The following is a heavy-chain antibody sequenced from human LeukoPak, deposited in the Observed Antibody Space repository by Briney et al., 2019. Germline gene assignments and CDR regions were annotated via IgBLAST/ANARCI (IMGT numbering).Heavy chain of an antibody. J-gene: IGHJ4*02. CDR2: INHSGST. CDR3: ARRGRYCSSTSCSTSLNFDY. D-gene: IGHD2-2*01. Sequence: MPSETLSLTCAVYGGSFSGYYWSWIRQPPGKGLEWIGEINHSGSTNYNPSLKSRVTISVDTSKNQFFLKLSSVTAADTAVYYCARRGRYCSSTSCSTSLNFDYWGQGTLVTVSS. V-gene: IGHV4-34*01. CDR1: GGSFSGYY.